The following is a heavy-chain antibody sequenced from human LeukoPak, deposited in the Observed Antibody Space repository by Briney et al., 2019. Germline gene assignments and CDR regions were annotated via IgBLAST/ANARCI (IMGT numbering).Heavy chain of an antibody. Sequence: ASVKVSCNASGYTFTNYGISWVRQAPGQGLEWMRWSSPYNVKTNYAQNLQGRVTMTTDTSTSTAYMELRSLRSDDTDMYYCARGLLTFGGVIGGPQALEYFQHWGQGTLVTVSS. CDR3: ARGLLTFGGVIGGPQALEYFQH. V-gene: IGHV1-18*01. J-gene: IGHJ1*01. CDR2: SSPYNVKT. CDR1: GYTFTNYG. D-gene: IGHD3-16*02.